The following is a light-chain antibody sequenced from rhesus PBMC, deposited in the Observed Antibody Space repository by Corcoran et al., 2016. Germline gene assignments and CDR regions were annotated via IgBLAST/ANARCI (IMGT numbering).Light chain of an antibody. CDR2: YGN. J-gene: IGKJ3*01. Sequence: DIQITQSPSSLSASVGDRVTITCRASQDISRYLNWYQQKPGRAPRLLFYYGNPFETGVPSRFSGSWSGTEFTLTISSLRPEDFATYFCQQYKNLPFTFGPGTKLDFK. CDR3: QQYKNLPFT. CDR1: QDISRY. V-gene: IGKV1-32*01.